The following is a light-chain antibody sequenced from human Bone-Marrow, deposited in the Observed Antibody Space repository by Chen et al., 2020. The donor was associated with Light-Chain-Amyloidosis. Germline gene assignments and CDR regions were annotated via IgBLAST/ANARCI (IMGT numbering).Light chain of an antibody. V-gene: IGLV3-21*02. J-gene: IGLJ3*02. CDR3: QVWDRSSDRPV. Sequence: YVLTQPSPVSVAPGQTATIVCGGNNIGSTSVHWYQQTPGQAPLLVVYDDSDRPSGIPERLSGSNSGNTATLTISRVEAGDEADYYCQVWDRSSDRPVFGGGTKLTVL. CDR2: DDS. CDR1: NIGSTS.